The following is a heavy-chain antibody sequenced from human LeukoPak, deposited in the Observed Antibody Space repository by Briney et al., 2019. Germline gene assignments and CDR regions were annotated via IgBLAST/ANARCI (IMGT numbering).Heavy chain of an antibody. V-gene: IGHV3-23*01. CDR3: AKNGDRGAYCSGGSCYPYYYYYMDV. CDR1: GFTFSSYG. Sequence: GGTLRLSCAASGFTFSSYGMSWVRQAPGKGLQWVSVIIGSGSSTYYADSVKGRFAISRDNSKNTLFLQVNSLRAEDTAIYYCAKNGDRGAYCSGGSCYPYYYYYMDVWGKGTTVTISS. CDR2: IIGSGSST. J-gene: IGHJ6*03. D-gene: IGHD2-15*01.